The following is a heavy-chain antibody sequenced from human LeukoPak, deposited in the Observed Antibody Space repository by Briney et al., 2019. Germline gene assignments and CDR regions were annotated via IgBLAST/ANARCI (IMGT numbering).Heavy chain of an antibody. D-gene: IGHD2-2*01. CDR3: AKFNRQYCSSTSCYGGFDY. CDR2: IRFDGSNK. V-gene: IGHV3-30*02. Sequence: GGSLRLSCAASGFTFSSYGMHWVRQAPGKGLEWVAFIRFDGSNKYYTDSVKGRFTLSGDNSKNTLYLQINSLRAEDTAVYYCAKFNRQYCSSTSCYGGFDYWGQGTLVTVSS. J-gene: IGHJ4*02. CDR1: GFTFSSYG.